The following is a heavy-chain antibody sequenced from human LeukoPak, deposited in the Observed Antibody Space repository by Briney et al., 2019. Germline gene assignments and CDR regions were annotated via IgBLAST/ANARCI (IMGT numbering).Heavy chain of an antibody. CDR2: INPNSGGT. CDR1: GYTFTGYY. V-gene: IGHV1-2*02. Sequence: ASVKVSCKASGYTFTGYYMHWVRQAPGQGLEWMGWINPNSGGTNYAQKFQGRVTMTIDTSSSTAYMELSRLRSDDTAVYYCARSDSEGATNGYYWGQGTLVTVSS. D-gene: IGHD1-26*01. CDR3: ARSDSEGATNGYY. J-gene: IGHJ4*02.